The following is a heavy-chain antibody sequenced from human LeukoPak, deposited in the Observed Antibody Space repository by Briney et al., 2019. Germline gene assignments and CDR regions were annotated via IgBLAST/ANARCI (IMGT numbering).Heavy chain of an antibody. J-gene: IGHJ6*02. Sequence: PSETLPLTCTVSGGSISSYHWSWIRQPPGKGLEWIGYMFYTGSTNYNPSLKRRVTISVDTSKNQFSLKLSSVTAVDTAVYYCARTDLRVRGPLNYYYYGMDVWGQGTTVTVSS. CDR3: ARTDLRVRGPLNYYYYGMDV. CDR2: MFYTGST. D-gene: IGHD3-10*01. V-gene: IGHV4-59*01. CDR1: GGSISSYH.